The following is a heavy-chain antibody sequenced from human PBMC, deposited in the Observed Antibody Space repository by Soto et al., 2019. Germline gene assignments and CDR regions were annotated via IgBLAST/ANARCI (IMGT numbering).Heavy chain of an antibody. J-gene: IGHJ4*02. CDR2: ISGSGGST. V-gene: IGHV3-23*01. CDR1: GFTFSSYA. CDR3: AKHRDHGSGSYSFDY. Sequence: PGGSLRLSCAASGFTFSSYAMSWVRQAPGKGLEWVSGISGSGGSTYYADSVKGRFTISRDNSKNTLYLQMNSLRAEDTAVYYCAKHRDHGSGSYSFDYWGRGTLVTVSS. D-gene: IGHD3-10*01.